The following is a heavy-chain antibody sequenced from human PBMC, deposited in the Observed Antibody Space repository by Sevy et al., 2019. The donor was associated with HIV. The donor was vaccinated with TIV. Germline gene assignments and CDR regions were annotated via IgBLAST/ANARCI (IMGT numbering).Heavy chain of an antibody. CDR3: ATIHYDIWSVTSQAV. V-gene: IGHV3-48*01. J-gene: IGHJ6*04. CDR1: GFSFSTYR. CDR2: INGTGNRV. Sequence: GGSLRLSCVASGFSFSTYRMNWVRQAPGKGLEWVSEINGTGNRVEYGDSVKGRFTISRVNAQNTLYLEMNSLGAEDTAVYYCATIHYDIWSVTSQAVWGKGTTVTVSS. D-gene: IGHD3-3*01.